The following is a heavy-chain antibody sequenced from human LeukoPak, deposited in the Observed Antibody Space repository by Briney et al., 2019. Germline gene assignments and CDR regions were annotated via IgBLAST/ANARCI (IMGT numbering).Heavy chain of an antibody. CDR2: TFYRSKWYN. V-gene: IGHV6-1*01. CDR1: GDSVSSNSAA. CDR3: CHSLSGRTGAFDI. J-gene: IGHJ3*02. D-gene: IGHD2-21*01. Sequence: SQTLSLTCAISGDSVSSNSAAWNLIRQSPSRCLELLGRTFYRSKWYNDYAVSVKSRITINPDTSKNRFSLQLYSVTPEDTAVYYCCHSLSGRTGAFDIWGRGTVVTVSS.